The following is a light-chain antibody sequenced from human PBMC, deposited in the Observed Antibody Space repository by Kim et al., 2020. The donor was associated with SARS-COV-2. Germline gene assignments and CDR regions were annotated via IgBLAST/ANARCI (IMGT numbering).Light chain of an antibody. CDR2: DSS. J-gene: IGKJ4*01. CDR1: QGIRND. Sequence: DIQMTQSPSSLSASVGDRVTITCRASQGIRNDLGWYQQKPGKAPKRMIHDSSSLQSGVPSRFSGSGSGTEFTLTIISLQPEDFATYYYLQQNNYPRLTFGGGTKVDIK. V-gene: IGKV1-17*01. CDR3: LQQNNYPRLT.